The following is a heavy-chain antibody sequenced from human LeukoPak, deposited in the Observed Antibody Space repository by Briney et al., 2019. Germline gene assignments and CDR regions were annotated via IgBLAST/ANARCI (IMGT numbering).Heavy chain of an antibody. V-gene: IGHV1-2*02. CDR3: AKPITIFGVVTYYFDY. J-gene: IGHJ4*02. D-gene: IGHD3-3*01. CDR2: INPNSGGT. CDR1: GYTFTGYY. Sequence: GASVKVSCKASGYTFTGYYMHWVRQAPGQGLEWMGWINPNSGGTNYAQKFQGRVTMTRDTSISTAYMELSRLRSDDTAVYYCAKPITIFGVVTYYFDYWGQGTLVTVSS.